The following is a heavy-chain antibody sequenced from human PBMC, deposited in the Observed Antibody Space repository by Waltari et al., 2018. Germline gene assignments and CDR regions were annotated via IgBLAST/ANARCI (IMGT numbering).Heavy chain of an antibody. D-gene: IGHD5-12*01. V-gene: IGHV1-69*01. Sequence: QVQLVQSGAEVKKPGSSVKASCKASGGTLSSYAITWVRPAPGQGREWMGGIIPVYGTASSAQKVQGRVTITADESTSTAYMELSSMRSEDTAVYYCASSRDGYNSVDYWGQGTLVTVSS. CDR2: IIPVYGTA. J-gene: IGHJ4*02. CDR1: GGTLSSYA. CDR3: ASSRDGYNSVDY.